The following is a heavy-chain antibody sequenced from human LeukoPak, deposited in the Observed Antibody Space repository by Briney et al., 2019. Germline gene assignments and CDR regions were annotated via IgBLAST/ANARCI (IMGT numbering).Heavy chain of an antibody. CDR3: AGPHPNIVVVPAASYYYGMDV. V-gene: IGHV1-18*01. CDR1: GYTFTSYG. Sequence: GASMKVSCKASGYTFTSYGISWVRQAPGQGLGWMGWISAYNGNTNYAQKLQGRVTMTTDTSTSTAYMELRSLRSDDTAVYYCAGPHPNIVVVPAASYYYGMDVWGQGTTVTVSS. D-gene: IGHD2-2*01. CDR2: ISAYNGNT. J-gene: IGHJ6*02.